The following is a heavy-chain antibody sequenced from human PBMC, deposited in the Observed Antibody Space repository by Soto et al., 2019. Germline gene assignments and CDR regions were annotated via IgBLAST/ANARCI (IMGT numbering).Heavy chain of an antibody. V-gene: IGHV3-23*01. Sequence: GGSLRLSCAASGFTFSSYAMSWVRQAPGKRLEWVTAISGSGGSTYYADSVKGRFTISRDNSKNTLYLQMNSLRAEDTAVYYCAKTIKEVLRFSEWGSFDPWGPGTLVTDSS. J-gene: IGHJ5*02. D-gene: IGHD3-3*01. CDR2: ISGSGGST. CDR3: AKTIKEVLRFSEWGSFDP. CDR1: GFTFSSYA.